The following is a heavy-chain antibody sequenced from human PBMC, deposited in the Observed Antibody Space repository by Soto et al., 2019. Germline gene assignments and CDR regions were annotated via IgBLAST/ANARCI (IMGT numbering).Heavy chain of an antibody. V-gene: IGHV4-30-4*01. Sequence: QVQLQESGPGLVKPSQTLSLTCTVSGGSISSGHYYWSWIRQPPGKGLEWIGYIYYSGSTYYNPSLKSRVTISVDTSMNQFSLKLTSVTAADTAVYYCVRDRVDGDYDPNFDYWGQGTLVTVSS. CDR2: IYYSGST. J-gene: IGHJ4*02. CDR3: VRDRVDGDYDPNFDY. CDR1: GGSISSGHYY. D-gene: IGHD4-17*01.